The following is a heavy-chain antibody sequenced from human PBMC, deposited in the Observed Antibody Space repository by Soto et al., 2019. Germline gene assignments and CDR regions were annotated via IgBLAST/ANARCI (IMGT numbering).Heavy chain of an antibody. CDR3: ATAYYYDNSGYYSWRFDF. D-gene: IGHD3-22*01. V-gene: IGHV1-24*01. Sequence: ASVKVSCKVSGYTLSELSMHWVRQAPGKGLEWMGGFDPEDGETIYARTFQGRVTMTEDTSTAYMELSSLRSEDMAVYYCATAYYYDNSGYYSWRFDFWGQGTLVTVSS. J-gene: IGHJ4*02. CDR2: FDPEDGET. CDR1: GYTLSELS.